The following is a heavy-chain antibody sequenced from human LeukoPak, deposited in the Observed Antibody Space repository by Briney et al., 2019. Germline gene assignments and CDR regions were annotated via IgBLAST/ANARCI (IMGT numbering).Heavy chain of an antibody. CDR3: ARDIQGREEQWLGNYYYYYMDV. CDR2: ISSSGNTI. CDR1: GFTFSDYY. D-gene: IGHD6-19*01. V-gene: IGHV3-11*01. J-gene: IGHJ6*03. Sequence: GGSLRLSCVASGFTFSDYYMSWIRQAPGKGLEWVSYISSSGNTIYYADSVKGRFTISRDNAKNSLYLQMNSLRAEDTAVYYCARDIQGREEQWLGNYYYYYMDVWGKGTTVTISS.